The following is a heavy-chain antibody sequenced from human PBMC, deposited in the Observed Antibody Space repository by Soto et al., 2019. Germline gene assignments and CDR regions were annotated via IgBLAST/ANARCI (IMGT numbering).Heavy chain of an antibody. D-gene: IGHD6-19*01. Sequence: GGSLRLSCAASGFTFTKAWMTWVRQTPGKGLEWVGRIKSRADGGTTDYAASVKDRFIISRDDSNDTLYLHMNRLKTDDTAVYYCTTGSQWLPTYPWGQGALVTVSS. CDR1: GFTFTKAW. V-gene: IGHV3-15*01. J-gene: IGHJ5*02. CDR2: IKSRADGGTT. CDR3: TTGSQWLPTYP.